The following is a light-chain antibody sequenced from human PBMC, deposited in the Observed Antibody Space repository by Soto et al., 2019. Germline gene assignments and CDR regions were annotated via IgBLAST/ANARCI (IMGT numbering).Light chain of an antibody. CDR3: QHSYSTPRT. J-gene: IGKJ2*01. CDR1: QSIASY. Sequence: DIQMTQSPSSLSASVGDRVTITCRASQSIASYLNWYQQKPGKAPKLLIYAASSLHSGVPSGFSGSGSGTDFTLTISRLQPEDFATYYCQHSYSTPRTFGQGTKLDIK. CDR2: AAS. V-gene: IGKV1-39*01.